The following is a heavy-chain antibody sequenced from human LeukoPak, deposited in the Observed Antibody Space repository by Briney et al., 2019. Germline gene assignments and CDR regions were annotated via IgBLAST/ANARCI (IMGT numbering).Heavy chain of an antibody. CDR1: GFTFSSYA. CDR3: AKEAIQDHSSGFDY. CDR2: IKQDGSEK. Sequence: GGSLRLSCAASGFTFSSYAMSWVRQAPGKGLEWVANIKQDGSEKYYVDSVKGRFTISRDNAKNSLYLQMNSLRAEDTAVYYCAKEAIQDHSSGFDYWGQGTLVTVSS. J-gene: IGHJ4*02. V-gene: IGHV3-7*04. D-gene: IGHD6-19*01.